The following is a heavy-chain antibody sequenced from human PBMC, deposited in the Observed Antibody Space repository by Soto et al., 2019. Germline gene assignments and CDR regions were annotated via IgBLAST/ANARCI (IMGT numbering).Heavy chain of an antibody. J-gene: IGHJ6*02. CDR2: IKQDGSEK. D-gene: IGHD3-22*01. CDR1: RFTFSNYW. V-gene: IGHV3-7*01. CDR3: ARGDYYDSSGYGYYYYALDV. Sequence: EVQLVEYGGGLVQPGGSLRLSCAASRFTFSNYWMNWVRQAPGKGLEWVANIKQDGSEKYYVDSVKGRFTITRDNAKNSLYLQMNSLRAADTAVYYCARGDYYDSSGYGYYYYALDVWGQGTTVTVSS.